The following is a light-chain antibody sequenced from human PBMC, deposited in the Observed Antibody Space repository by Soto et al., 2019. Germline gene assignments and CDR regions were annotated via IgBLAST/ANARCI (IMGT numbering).Light chain of an antibody. V-gene: IGKV3-15*01. CDR3: QHYNNWPPVT. Sequence: EIVMTQSPATLSVSPGERVTLSCRASQSVGSNLAWYQHKPGQAPRLLIYGASTRATSVPARFSGSGSGTEFTPTISSIQSEDFALYYCQHYNNWPPVTFGQGTKLEIK. J-gene: IGKJ2*01. CDR1: QSVGSN. CDR2: GAS.